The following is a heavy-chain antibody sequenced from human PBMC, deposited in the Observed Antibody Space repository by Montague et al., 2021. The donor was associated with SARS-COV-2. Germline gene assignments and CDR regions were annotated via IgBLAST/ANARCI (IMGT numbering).Heavy chain of an antibody. J-gene: IGHJ4*02. Sequence: SETLSLTCTVSGGSISSSSYYWGWIRQPPGKGLEWIGGIYYGGSTYYNPSLKSRVTISVDTSKNQFSLKLSSVTAADTAMYYCARAVIYGGYAFAYFDFWGQGVLVTVAS. V-gene: IGHV4-39*01. CDR3: ARAVIYGGYAFAYFDF. CDR1: GGSISSSSYY. D-gene: IGHD5-12*01. CDR2: IYYGGST.